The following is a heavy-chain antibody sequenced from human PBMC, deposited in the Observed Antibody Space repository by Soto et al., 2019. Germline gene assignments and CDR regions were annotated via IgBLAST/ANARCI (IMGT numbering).Heavy chain of an antibody. V-gene: IGHV4-61*01. Sequence: SETQSLTCTVSGGSVSSGSYYWSWIRQPPGKGLEWIGYIYYSGSTNYNPSLKSRVTISVDTSKNQFSLKLSSVTAADTAVYYCARESESNSTLGMDVWGQGTTVTVSS. CDR2: IYYSGST. J-gene: IGHJ6*02. D-gene: IGHD6-13*01. CDR3: ARESESNSTLGMDV. CDR1: GGSVSSGSYY.